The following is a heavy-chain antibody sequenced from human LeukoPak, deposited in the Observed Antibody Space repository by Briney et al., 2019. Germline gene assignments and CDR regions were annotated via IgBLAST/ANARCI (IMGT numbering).Heavy chain of an antibody. J-gene: IGHJ5*02. Sequence: GGSLRLSCAASGFTFSTSAMTWVRQAPGKGLQWVSSILGSGRDTYYTDSVKGRFTISRDNSKNTVFLQMSSLRAEDTAIYYCAKIAYDFWSGYGWFDPWGQGTLVTVSS. D-gene: IGHD3-3*01. CDR3: AKIAYDFWSGYGWFDP. V-gene: IGHV3-23*01. CDR2: ILGSGRDT. CDR1: GFTFSTSA.